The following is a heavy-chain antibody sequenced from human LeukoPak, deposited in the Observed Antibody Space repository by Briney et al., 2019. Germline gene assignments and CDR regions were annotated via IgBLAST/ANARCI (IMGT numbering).Heavy chain of an antibody. CDR1: GTSIKTYY. D-gene: IGHD3-22*01. V-gene: IGHV4-59*12. J-gene: IGHJ4*02. CDR3: ARDPDKYYYDSSGYYPN. Sequence: SETLSLTCTVSGTSIKTYYWSFIRQPPGKGLTWIGYIYYSGSTDYNPSLKSRVTISVDTSKNQFSLKLSSVTAADTAVYYCARDPDKYYYDSSGYYPNWGQGTLVTVSS. CDR2: IYYSGST.